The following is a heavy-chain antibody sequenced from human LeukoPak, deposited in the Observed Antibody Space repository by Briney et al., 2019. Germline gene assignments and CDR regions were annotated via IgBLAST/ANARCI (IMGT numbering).Heavy chain of an antibody. CDR1: GGSFSGYY. J-gene: IGHJ4*02. CDR3: AGLIKAVAGGGDGY. Sequence: SETLSLTCAVYGGSFSGYYWSWIRQPPGKGLEWIGEINHSGSTNYNPSLKSRVTISVDTSKNQFSLKLSSVTAVDTAVYYCAGLIKAVAGGGDGYWGQGTLVTVSS. D-gene: IGHD6-19*01. CDR2: INHSGST. V-gene: IGHV4-34*01.